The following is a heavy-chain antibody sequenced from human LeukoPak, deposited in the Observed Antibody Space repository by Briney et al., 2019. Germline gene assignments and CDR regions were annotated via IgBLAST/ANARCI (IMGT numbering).Heavy chain of an antibody. CDR1: GFSFSTSG. J-gene: IGHJ4*02. CDR2: IRFDGSQS. V-gene: IGHV3-30*02. CDR3: SKDFDYLYFYY. D-gene: IGHD3-9*01. Sequence: GGSLRLSCAASGFSFSTSGMHWVRQAPGKGLEWVTFIRFDGSQSYYADSVKGRFTISRDNSKNTLYLQMNSLRAEDTAVYYCSKDFDYLYFYYWGQGTLVTVAS.